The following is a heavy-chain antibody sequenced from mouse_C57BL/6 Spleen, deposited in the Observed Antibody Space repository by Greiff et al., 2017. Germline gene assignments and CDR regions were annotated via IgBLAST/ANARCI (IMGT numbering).Heavy chain of an antibody. V-gene: IGHV1-76*01. D-gene: IGHD1-1*01. J-gene: IGHJ3*01. CDR3: ARWDYYGSSYNAY. Sequence: VQLQQSGAELVRPGASVKLSCKASGYIFTDYYINWVKQRPGQGLEWIARIYPGSGNTYYNEKFKGKATLTAEKSSSTAYMQLSSLTSEDSAVYFCARWDYYGSSYNAYWGQGTLVTVSA. CDR2: IYPGSGNT. CDR1: GYIFTDYY.